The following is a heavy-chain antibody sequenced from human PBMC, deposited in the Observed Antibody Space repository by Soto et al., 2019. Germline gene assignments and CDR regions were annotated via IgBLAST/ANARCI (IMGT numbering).Heavy chain of an antibody. CDR3: AKDGSHNFDY. V-gene: IGHV3-30*18. J-gene: IGHJ4*02. CDR1: GFTFSHYA. D-gene: IGHD1-26*01. CDR2: MSYDASNE. Sequence: QVQLVESGGGVVQPGRSLRLSCAASGFTFSHYAMHWVRQAPGKGLEWVALMSYDASNEYYADSVKGRFTISRDNSKNTLYLHMNSLRAEDTAVYYCAKDGSHNFDYWGQGTLVTVSS.